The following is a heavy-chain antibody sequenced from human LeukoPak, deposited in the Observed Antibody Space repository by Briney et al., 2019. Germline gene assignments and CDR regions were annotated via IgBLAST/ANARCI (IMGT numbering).Heavy chain of an antibody. V-gene: IGHV4-39*07. CDR3: AREREAARTFDY. CDR2: IYYSGST. Sequence: SETLSLTCTVSGGSISSSSYYWGWIRQPPGKGLEWIGSIYYSGSTYYNPSLKSRVTISVDTSKNQFSLKLSSVTAADTAVYYCAREREAARTFDYWGQGTLVTVSS. J-gene: IGHJ4*02. D-gene: IGHD6-6*01. CDR1: GGSISSSSYY.